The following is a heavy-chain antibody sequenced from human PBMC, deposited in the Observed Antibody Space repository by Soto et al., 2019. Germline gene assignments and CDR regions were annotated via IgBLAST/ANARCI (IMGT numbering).Heavy chain of an antibody. V-gene: IGHV4-59*01. Sequence: QVQLQESGPGLVKPSETLSLTCTVSGGSITPYFWCWIRQPPGKGLELIGYIYYSGSTNYNPSLKRRVTISVDTAKNKSSLKLSSVTAADTAVYYCARGLSRVATGMDFWGQGTLVTVSS. CDR1: GGSITPYF. J-gene: IGHJ4*02. CDR3: ARGLSRVATGMDF. CDR2: IYYSGST. D-gene: IGHD1-1*01.